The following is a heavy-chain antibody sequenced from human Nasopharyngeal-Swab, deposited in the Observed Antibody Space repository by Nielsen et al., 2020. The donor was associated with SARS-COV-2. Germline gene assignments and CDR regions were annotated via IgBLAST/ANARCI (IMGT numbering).Heavy chain of an antibody. CDR1: GLTFSSYW. CDR2: IKQDASEK. CDR3: ARDRDYAEAFDI. J-gene: IGHJ3*02. D-gene: IGHD2-2*01. Sequence: GGSLRLSCAVSGLTFSSYWMSWVRQAPGKGLEWVANIKQDASEKYYIDSVKGRFTISRDNAKNSLYLQMNNLRAEDTAVYYCARDRDYAEAFDIWGQGTMVTVSS. V-gene: IGHV3-7*01.